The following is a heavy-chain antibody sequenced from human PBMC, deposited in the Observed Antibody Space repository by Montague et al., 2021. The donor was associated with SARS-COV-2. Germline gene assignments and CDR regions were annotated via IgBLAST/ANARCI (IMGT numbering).Heavy chain of an antibody. V-gene: IGHV4-34*01. CDR2: INHTGST. CDR3: SRADYGGNRYWYFDF. D-gene: IGHD4-23*01. Sequence: SETLSLTCAVYVGSFSGYYWSWIRQSPGKGLEWIGEINHTGSTKYNPSPKSRVTISVDMSKNQFSLKLSFVGAADTAVYYCSRADYGGNRYWYFDFWGRGTLVTVSS. CDR1: VGSFSGYY. J-gene: IGHJ2*01.